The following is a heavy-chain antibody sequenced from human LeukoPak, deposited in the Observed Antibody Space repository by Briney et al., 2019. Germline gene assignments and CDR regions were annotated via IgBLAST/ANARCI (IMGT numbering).Heavy chain of an antibody. J-gene: IGHJ4*02. Sequence: ASVKVSCKASGYTFTSYGISWVRQAPGQGLEWMGWISAYNGNTNYAQKFQGRVTITADKSTSTAYMELSSLRSEDTAVYYCARDTPGRPYYDFWSGYFLAYWGQGTLVTVSS. CDR3: ARDTPGRPYYDFWSGYFLAY. CDR2: ISAYNGNT. D-gene: IGHD3-3*01. V-gene: IGHV1-18*01. CDR1: GYTFTSYG.